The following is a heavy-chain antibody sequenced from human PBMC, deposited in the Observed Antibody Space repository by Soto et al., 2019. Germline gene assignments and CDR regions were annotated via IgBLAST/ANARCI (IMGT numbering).Heavy chain of an antibody. CDR2: LTAGNGNR. D-gene: IGHD1-26*01. J-gene: IGHJ4*02. Sequence: QVQLVQSGAEVRKPGASVQVSCKASGYTFTGFAVHWVRQAPGQSLEWMGWLTAGNGNRKYSQNFQGRVTITSDTSATTSYMELSSLRSEDTAVYFCARDGGGRVGATLYDYWGQGTLVTVSS. CDR3: ARDGGGRVGATLYDY. V-gene: IGHV1-3*01. CDR1: GYTFTGFA.